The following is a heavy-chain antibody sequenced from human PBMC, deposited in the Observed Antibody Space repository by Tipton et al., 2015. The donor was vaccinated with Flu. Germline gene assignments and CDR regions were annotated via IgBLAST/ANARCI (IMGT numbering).Heavy chain of an antibody. Sequence: GLVKPSETLSLTCAVSGYSISSGYYWGWIRQPPGKGLEWIATISHSGSTYYNPSLKSRVTISVDTSKNHFSLKLSSVTAADTAVYYCARSTYYYGSGSSDFWGQGTLVTSSS. V-gene: IGHV4-38-2*01. CDR3: ARSTYYYGSGSSDF. CDR1: GYSISSGYY. J-gene: IGHJ4*02. CDR2: ISHSGST. D-gene: IGHD3-10*01.